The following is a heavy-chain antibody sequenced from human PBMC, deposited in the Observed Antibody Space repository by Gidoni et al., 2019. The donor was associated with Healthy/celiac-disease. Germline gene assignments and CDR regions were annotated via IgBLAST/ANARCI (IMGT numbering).Heavy chain of an antibody. CDR3: AKVVVAATTDY. J-gene: IGHJ4*02. D-gene: IGHD2-15*01. Sequence: QVQLVESGGGVVQPGRSLRLSCAASGFTFSSYGMHWVRQAPGKGLEWVAVISYDGSNKYYADSVKGRVTISRDNSKNTLYLQMNSLRAEDTAVYYCAKVVVAATTDYWGQGTLVTVSS. CDR2: ISYDGSNK. V-gene: IGHV3-30*18. CDR1: GFTFSSYG.